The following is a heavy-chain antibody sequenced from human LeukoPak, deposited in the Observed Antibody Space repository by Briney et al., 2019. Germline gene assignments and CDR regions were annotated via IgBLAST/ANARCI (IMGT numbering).Heavy chain of an antibody. J-gene: IGHJ4*02. Sequence: GRSLRLSCAASGFTFSSYAMHWVRQAPGKGLEWVAVISYDGSNKYYADSVKGRFTISRDNSKNTLYLQMNSLRAEDTAVYYCARPSSGWASSPSGYYFDYWGQGTLVTVSS. V-gene: IGHV3-30-3*01. D-gene: IGHD6-19*01. CDR2: ISYDGSNK. CDR1: GFTFSSYA. CDR3: ARPSSGWASSPSGYYFDY.